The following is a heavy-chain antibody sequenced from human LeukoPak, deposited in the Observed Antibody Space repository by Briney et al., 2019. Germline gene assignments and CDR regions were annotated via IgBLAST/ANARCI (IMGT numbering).Heavy chain of an antibody. V-gene: IGHV3-48*01. CDR3: AREGRLDAFDI. J-gene: IGHJ3*02. Sequence: GGSLRLSCAASGFTFSSYSMNWVRQAPGKGLEWVSSISSSSSTIYYADSVKGRFTISRDNAKNSLYLQMNSLRAEDTALYYCAREGRLDAFDIWGQGTMVTVSS. CDR2: ISSSSSTI. CDR1: GFTFSSYS.